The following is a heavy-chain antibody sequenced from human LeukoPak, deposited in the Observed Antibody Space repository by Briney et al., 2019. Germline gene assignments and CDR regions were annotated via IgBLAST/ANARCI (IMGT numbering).Heavy chain of an antibody. CDR2: IRYDGGNK. J-gene: IGHJ4*02. V-gene: IGHV3-30*02. CDR1: GFTFSSYG. Sequence: GGSLRLSCAASGFTFSSYGMHWVRQAPGKGLEWVAFIRYDGGNKYYADSVKGRFTISRDNSKNTLYLQMNSLRAEDTAVYYCAKDQPPYYSDSRSLPDYWGQGTLVTVSS. CDR3: AKDQPPYYSDSRSLPDY. D-gene: IGHD3-22*01.